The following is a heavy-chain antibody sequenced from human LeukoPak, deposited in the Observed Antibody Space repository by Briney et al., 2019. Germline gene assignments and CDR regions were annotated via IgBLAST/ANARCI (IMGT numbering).Heavy chain of an antibody. Sequence: PSGTLSLTCAVSGGSISSNNWWGWVRQPPGKGLEWIGEIYHSGSPNYNPSLKSRVTISVDKSRNHFSLNLSSVTAADTAVYYCARRSSSQPPNYWGQGTLVTVSS. CDR1: GGSISSNNW. V-gene: IGHV4-4*02. CDR2: IYHSGSP. CDR3: ARRSSSQPPNY. J-gene: IGHJ4*02. D-gene: IGHD6-13*01.